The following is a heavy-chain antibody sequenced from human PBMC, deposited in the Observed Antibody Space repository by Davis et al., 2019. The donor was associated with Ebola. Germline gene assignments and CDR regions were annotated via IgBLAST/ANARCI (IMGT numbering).Heavy chain of an antibody. D-gene: IGHD3-9*01. CDR2: ISAYNGNT. CDR1: GYTFTSYG. CDR3: ARVGMSYDILTGYLYRYYFDY. J-gene: IGHJ4*02. V-gene: IGHV1-18*01. Sequence: ASVKVSCKASGYTFTSYGISWVRQAPGQGLEWMGWISAYNGNTNYAQKLQGRVTMTTDTSTSTAYMELRSLRSDDTAVYYCARVGMSYDILTGYLYRYYFDYWGQGTLVTVSS.